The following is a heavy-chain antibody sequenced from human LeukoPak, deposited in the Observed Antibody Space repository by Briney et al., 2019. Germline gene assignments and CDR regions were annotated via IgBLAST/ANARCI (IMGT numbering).Heavy chain of an antibody. CDR2: ISPSGSST. CDR3: AKDWNYDSSGLYYFDY. V-gene: IGHV3-23*01. CDR1: GFTFSSYA. J-gene: IGHJ4*02. Sequence: PGGSLRLSCAASGFTFSSYAMNWVRQAPGKGLEWVSGISPSGSSTYYAASVEGRFTVSRDNSKNTLYLQMNSLRAEDTAVYYCAKDWNYDSSGLYYFDYWGQGTLVTVSS. D-gene: IGHD3-22*01.